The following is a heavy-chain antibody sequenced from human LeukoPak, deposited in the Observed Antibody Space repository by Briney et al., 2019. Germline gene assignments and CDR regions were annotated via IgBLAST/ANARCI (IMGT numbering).Heavy chain of an antibody. CDR3: TTESHLNYYDSSGYGN. J-gene: IGHJ4*02. CDR2: IKSKTDGGTT. CDR1: GFVFSDAW. D-gene: IGHD3-22*01. Sequence: GGSLRLSCAASGFVFSDAWMTWVRQAPGKGLEWVGRIKSKTDGGTTDYAAPVKGRFTISRDDSKNTLYLQMNSLKTEDTAVYYCTTESHLNYYDSSGYGNWGQGTLVTVSS. V-gene: IGHV3-15*01.